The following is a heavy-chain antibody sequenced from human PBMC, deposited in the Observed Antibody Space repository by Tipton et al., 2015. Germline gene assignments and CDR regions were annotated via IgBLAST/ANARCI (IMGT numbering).Heavy chain of an antibody. Sequence: VQLVQSGAEVKKPGESLKITCKGSGYNFANYWIAWVRQMPGKGLEWMGTIYPADSQSRYSPSFQGQVTVSADRSNSTAYLQWRSLKASDTAMYYCARQESASLRYRERSEGFDLWGQGTMVTVSS. V-gene: IGHV5-51*01. J-gene: IGHJ3*01. CDR2: IYPADSQS. CDR1: GYNFANYW. CDR3: ARQESASLRYRERSEGFDL. D-gene: IGHD5-12*01.